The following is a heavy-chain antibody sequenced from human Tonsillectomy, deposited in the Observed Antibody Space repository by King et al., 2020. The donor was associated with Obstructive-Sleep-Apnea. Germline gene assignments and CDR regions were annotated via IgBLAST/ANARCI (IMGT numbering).Heavy chain of an antibody. CDR3: ARDFLGGTTSKCYCPLAY. V-gene: IGHV1-18*04. Sequence: QLVQSGAEVRKPGASVKVSCKASGYTFTDYGISWVRQAPGLGLEWMGWISPNNGNTNCARKFLGRVTMTTDKSTTTAYMEQRSLRSDDAAVFHCARDFLGGTTSKCYCPLAYWGQGTLVTVSA. D-gene: IGHD2/OR15-2a*01. J-gene: IGHJ4*02. CDR2: ISPNNGNT. CDR1: GYTFTDYG.